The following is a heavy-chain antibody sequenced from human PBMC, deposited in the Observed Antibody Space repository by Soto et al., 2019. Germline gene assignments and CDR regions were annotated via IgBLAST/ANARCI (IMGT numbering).Heavy chain of an antibody. J-gene: IGHJ6*02. D-gene: IGHD3-10*01. V-gene: IGHV6-1*01. CDR3: TGITWFRGMDV. CDR2: TYYKSKWNN. CDR1: GDSVSSNSAG. Sequence: LSLTCVISGDSVSSNSAGWNWIRQSPSRGLEWLGRTYYKSKWNNDYALSVKSRITINPDTSKNQFSLHLYSVTPEDTAAYYCTGITWFRGMDVWGQGTPVTVSS.